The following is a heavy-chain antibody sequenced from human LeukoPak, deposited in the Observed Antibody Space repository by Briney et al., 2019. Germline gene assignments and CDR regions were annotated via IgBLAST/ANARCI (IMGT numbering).Heavy chain of an antibody. CDR3: ARDTTIFGVARYYYYMDV. D-gene: IGHD3-3*01. CDR2: ISSSSSYI. CDR1: GFTFRSYS. Sequence: GGSLRLSCAASGFTFRSYSMNGVRQAPGKGLEWVSSISSSSSYIYYADSVKGRFTISRDNAKNSLYLQMNSLRAEDTAVYYCARDTTIFGVARYYYYMDVWGKGTTVTVSS. V-gene: IGHV3-21*01. J-gene: IGHJ6*03.